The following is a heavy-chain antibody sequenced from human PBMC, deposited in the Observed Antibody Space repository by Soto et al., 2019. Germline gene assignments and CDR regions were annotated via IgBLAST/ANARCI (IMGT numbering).Heavy chain of an antibody. CDR3: ARAYYDSSGYYYRGWFDP. J-gene: IGHJ5*02. Sequence: QVQLVQSGAEVKKPGSSVKVSCKASGGTFSSYAISWVRQAPGQGPEWMGGIIPIFGTANYAQKFQGRVTITADESTSTAYMELSSLRSEDTAVYYCARAYYDSSGYYYRGWFDPWGQGTLVTVSS. CDR1: GGTFSSYA. D-gene: IGHD3-22*01. V-gene: IGHV1-69*01. CDR2: IIPIFGTA.